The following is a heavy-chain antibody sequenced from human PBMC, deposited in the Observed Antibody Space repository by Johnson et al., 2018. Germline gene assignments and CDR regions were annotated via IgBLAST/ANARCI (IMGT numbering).Heavy chain of an antibody. V-gene: IGHV3-30-3*01. J-gene: IGHJ3*02. CDR3: ARDRSNAFDI. CDR2: ISYDGSNK. Sequence: QVQLVQSGGGVVQPGRSLRLSCAASGFTFSSYAMHWVRQAPGKGLEWVAVISYDGSNKYYADSVKARFTISRDNSKNTLYLQMNSLRAEDTAVYYCARDRSNAFDIWGQGTMVTVSS. CDR1: GFTFSSYA.